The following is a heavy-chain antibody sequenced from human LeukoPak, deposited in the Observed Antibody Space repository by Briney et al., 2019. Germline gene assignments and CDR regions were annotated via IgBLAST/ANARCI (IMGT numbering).Heavy chain of an antibody. D-gene: IGHD6-6*01. J-gene: IGHJ4*02. CDR3: ARQSEAARAYFDY. CDR1: GFTFSDYY. CDR2: ISSSSSYT. V-gene: IGHV3-11*06. Sequence: GGSLRLSCAASGFTFSDYYMSWIRQAPGKGLEWVSYISSSSSYTNYADSVKGRFTISRDNAKNSLYLQMNSLRAEDTAVYYCARQSEAARAYFDYWGQGTLVTVSS.